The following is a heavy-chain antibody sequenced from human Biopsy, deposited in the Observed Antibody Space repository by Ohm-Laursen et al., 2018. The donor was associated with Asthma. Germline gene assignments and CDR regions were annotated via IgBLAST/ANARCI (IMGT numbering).Heavy chain of an antibody. J-gene: IGHJ6*02. V-gene: IGHV1-18*01. Sequence: GASVTASRKTSGYTFNSAGITWARQAPGQGLEWMGWISVYNGNTKVAQKLQDRVTMITDTSTSTAYMELRSLRSDDTAVYFCARAVDYSHYYGIDVWGQGTTVTVS. CDR1: GYTFNSAG. CDR2: ISVYNGNT. D-gene: IGHD3-10*01. CDR3: ARAVDYSHYYGIDV.